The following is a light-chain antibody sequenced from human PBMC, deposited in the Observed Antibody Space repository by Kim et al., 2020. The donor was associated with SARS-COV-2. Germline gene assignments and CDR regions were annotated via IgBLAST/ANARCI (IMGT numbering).Light chain of an antibody. CDR1: SLRRYY. Sequence: SSELTQDPAASVALGQTVRITCQGDSLRRYYASWYQQKSGQAPVLVIYGKNNRPSGIPDRVSGSSSGNTASLTITGAQAEDEADYYCHSRDSSNNHLFGG. V-gene: IGLV3-19*01. CDR2: GKN. CDR3: HSRDSSNNHL. J-gene: IGLJ3*02.